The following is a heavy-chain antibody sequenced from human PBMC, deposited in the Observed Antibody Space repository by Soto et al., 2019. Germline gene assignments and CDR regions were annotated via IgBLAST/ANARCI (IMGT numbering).Heavy chain of an antibody. CDR2: INHSGST. D-gene: IGHD6-13*01. Sequence: WIWIRQPPGKGLEWIGEINHSGSTNYIPSLKSRVTISVDKSKNQFSLKLSSVTAADTAVYYCARGGRQQLVRTLFYGMDVWGQGTTVTVSS. J-gene: IGHJ6*02. CDR3: ARGGRQQLVRTLFYGMDV. V-gene: IGHV4-34*01.